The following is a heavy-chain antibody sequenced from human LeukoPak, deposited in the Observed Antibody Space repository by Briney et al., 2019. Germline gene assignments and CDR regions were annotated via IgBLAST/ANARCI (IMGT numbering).Heavy chain of an antibody. V-gene: IGHV3-20*04. D-gene: IGHD6-13*01. CDR1: GFTFDDYG. CDR3: ARDLNVAAAGTFDY. CDR2: INWNGGST. J-gene: IGHJ4*02. Sequence: GGSLRLSCAASGFTFDDYGMSWVRQAPGKGLEWVSGINWNGGSTGYADSVKGRFTISRDNAKNSLYLQMNGLRAEDTALYYCARDLNVAAAGTFDYWGQGTLVTVSS.